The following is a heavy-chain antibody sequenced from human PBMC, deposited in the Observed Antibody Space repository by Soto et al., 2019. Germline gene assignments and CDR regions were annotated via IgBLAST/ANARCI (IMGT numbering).Heavy chain of an antibody. D-gene: IGHD2-15*01. V-gene: IGHV3-30*18. CDR1: GFTFSSYG. Sequence: HPGGSLRLSCAASGFTFSSYGMHWVRQAPGKGLEWVAVISYDGSNKYYADSVKGRFTISRDNSKNTLYLQMNSLRAEDTAVYYCAKSGYCSGGSCYWSSYYYYYGMDVWGQGTTVTVSS. CDR3: AKSGYCSGGSCYWSSYYYYYGMDV. J-gene: IGHJ6*02. CDR2: ISYDGSNK.